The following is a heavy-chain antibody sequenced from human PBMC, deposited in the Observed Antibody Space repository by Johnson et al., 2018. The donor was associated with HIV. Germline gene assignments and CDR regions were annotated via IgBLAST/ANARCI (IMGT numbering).Heavy chain of an antibody. D-gene: IGHD6-13*01. J-gene: IGHJ3*02. CDR3: AKGRYSSSWYLAGAFDI. CDR2: ISWNSGRI. Sequence: VQLVESGGGLVQPGGSLRLSCAASGFSFDDYAMYWVRQVPGKGLEWVSGISWNSGRIGYADSVKGRFTISRDNAKNTLYLQMNSLRAEDTAIYYCAKGRYSSSWYLAGAFDIWGQGTMVTVSS. V-gene: IGHV3-9*01. CDR1: GFSFDDYA.